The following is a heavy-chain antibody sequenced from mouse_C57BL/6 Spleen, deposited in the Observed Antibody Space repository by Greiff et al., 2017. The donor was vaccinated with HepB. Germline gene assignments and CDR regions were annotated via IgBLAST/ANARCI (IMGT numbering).Heavy chain of an antibody. V-gene: IGHV1-76*01. CDR2: IYPGSGNT. CDR1: GYTFTDYY. CDR3: AIRSPYGSSY. Sequence: QVHVKQSGAELVRPGASVKLSCKASGYTFTDYYINWVKQRPGQGLEWIARIYPGSGNTYYNEKFKGKATLTAEKSSSTAYMQLSSLTSEDSAVYFCAIRSPYGSSYWGQGTTLTVSS. D-gene: IGHD1-1*01. J-gene: IGHJ2*01.